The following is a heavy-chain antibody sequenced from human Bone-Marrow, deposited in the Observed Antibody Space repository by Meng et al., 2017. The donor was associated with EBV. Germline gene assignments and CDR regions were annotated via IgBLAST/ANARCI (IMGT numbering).Heavy chain of an antibody. Sequence: HLLLVESGPGLVMPSYTLSLICTVSGGSISTPNYSWGWIRQPQGKGLEWIGTLYSVATTFYNPSLKSRLTISVDTSKNQFSLRLNSVTAADTAVYYCVRGYDYGDYVDFWGQGTLVTVSS. J-gene: IGHJ4*02. CDR1: GGSISTPNYS. D-gene: IGHD4-17*01. CDR2: LYSVATT. CDR3: VRGYDYGDYVDF. V-gene: IGHV4-39*07.